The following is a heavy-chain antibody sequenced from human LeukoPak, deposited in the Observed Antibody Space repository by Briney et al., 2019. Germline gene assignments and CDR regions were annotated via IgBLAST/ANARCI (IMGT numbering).Heavy chain of an antibody. D-gene: IGHD2-15*01. Sequence: GASVKVSCKASGYTFTSYYMHWVRQAPGQGLEWMGWINPNTGGTNYAQKFQGRVTMTRDTSISTAYMELSMLRSDDTAVHYCARVVGATGDTFDIWGQGTMVTVSS. V-gene: IGHV1-2*02. CDR3: ARVVGATGDTFDI. CDR2: INPNTGGT. J-gene: IGHJ3*02. CDR1: GYTFTSYY.